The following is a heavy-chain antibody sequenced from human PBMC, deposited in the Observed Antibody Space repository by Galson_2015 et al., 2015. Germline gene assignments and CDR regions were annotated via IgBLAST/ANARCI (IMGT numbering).Heavy chain of an antibody. CDR3: ARDQGSGTTVTRGDAFDI. D-gene: IGHD4-17*01. CDR1: GFTFSSYG. V-gene: IGHV3-33*01. Sequence: SLRLSCAASGFTFSSYGMHWVRQAPGKGLEWVAVIWYDGSNKYYADSVKGRFTISRDNSKNTLYLQMNSLRAEDTAVYYCARDQGSGTTVTRGDAFDIWGQGTMVTVSS. J-gene: IGHJ3*02. CDR2: IWYDGSNK.